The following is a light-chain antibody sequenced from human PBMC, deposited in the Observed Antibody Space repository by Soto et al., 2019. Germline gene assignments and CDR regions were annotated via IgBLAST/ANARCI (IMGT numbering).Light chain of an antibody. Sequence: QSVLTQPASVSGSPGQSITISCTGTSSDVGSYNLVSWYQQHPGKAPKLMIYEGSKRPSGVSNRFSGSKSGNTASLTISGLQAEDEADYYCCSDAGSSTFVFATGTKV. CDR2: EGS. V-gene: IGLV2-23*01. CDR1: SSDVGSYNL. J-gene: IGLJ1*01. CDR3: CSDAGSSTFV.